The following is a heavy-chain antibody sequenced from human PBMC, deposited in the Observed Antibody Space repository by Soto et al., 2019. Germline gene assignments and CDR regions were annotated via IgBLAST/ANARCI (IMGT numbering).Heavy chain of an antibody. J-gene: IGHJ6*02. Sequence: QVQVVQSGAEMKKPGSSVKVSCEASGGTFSSYAISWVRQGPGQGLEWMGGIIPILGIVNYAQKFQGRISVSADAYTTPFYMERSSLRSADKAIIFCASGGFGAFDHSLRAPEYYSPIDVWGQGTPVTVSS. D-gene: IGHD3-16*01. CDR2: IIPILGIV. V-gene: IGHV1-69*01. CDR3: ASGGFGAFDHSLRAPEYYSPIDV. CDR1: GGTFSSYA.